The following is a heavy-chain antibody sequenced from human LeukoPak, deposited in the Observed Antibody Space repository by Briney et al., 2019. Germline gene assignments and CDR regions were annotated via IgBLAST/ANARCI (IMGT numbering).Heavy chain of an antibody. Sequence: GSLRLSCAASGFTFSSYAMSWVRQAPGKGLEWVSSISAGGTNTYYAGSVKGRCTISRDNSKNTLYLQMNSLRAEDTAVYFCAKDVQAAAGFYFDSWGQGTLVTVSS. J-gene: IGHJ4*02. CDR1: GFTFSSYA. V-gene: IGHV3-23*01. CDR3: AKDVQAAAGFYFDS. D-gene: IGHD6-13*01. CDR2: ISAGGTNT.